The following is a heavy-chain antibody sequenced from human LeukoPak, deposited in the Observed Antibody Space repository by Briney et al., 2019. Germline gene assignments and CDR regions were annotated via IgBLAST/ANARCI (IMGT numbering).Heavy chain of an antibody. CDR1: GGSIGSSSYY. V-gene: IGHV4-39*07. CDR3: AREFREDYDILTGYQDY. J-gene: IGHJ4*02. Sequence: SETLSLTCTVSGGSIGSSSYYWGWIRQPPGKGLEWIGSIYYSGSTYYNPSLKSRVTISVDTSKNQFSLKLSSVTAADTAVYYCAREFREDYDILTGYQDYWGQGTLVTVSS. CDR2: IYYSGST. D-gene: IGHD3-9*01.